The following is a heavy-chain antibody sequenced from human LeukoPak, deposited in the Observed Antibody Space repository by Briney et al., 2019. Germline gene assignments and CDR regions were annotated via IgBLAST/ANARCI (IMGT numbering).Heavy chain of an antibody. CDR1: GGTFSSYA. V-gene: IGHV1-69*06. J-gene: IGHJ4*02. Sequence: SVKVSCKASGGTFSSYAISWVRQAPGQGLEWMGGIIPIFGTANYAQKFQGRVTITADKSTSTAYMELISLRSEDTAVYHRARGSTSGSQDGGFDYWGQGTLVTVSS. CDR3: ARGSTSGSQDGGFDY. CDR2: IIPIFGTA. D-gene: IGHD1-26*01.